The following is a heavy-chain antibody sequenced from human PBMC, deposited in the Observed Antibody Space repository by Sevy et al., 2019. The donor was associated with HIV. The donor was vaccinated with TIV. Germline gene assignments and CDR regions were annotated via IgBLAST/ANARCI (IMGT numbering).Heavy chain of an antibody. CDR1: GGSISSSSYY. CDR3: ARTGYSSGWYTNWFDP. Sequence: SETLSLTCTVSGGSISSSSYYWGWIRQPPGKGLEWIGSIYYSGSTYYNPSLKSRLTISVDTSKNQFSLKLSSVTAADTAVYYCARTGYSSGWYTNWFDPWGQGTLVTVSS. J-gene: IGHJ5*02. CDR2: IYYSGST. D-gene: IGHD6-19*01. V-gene: IGHV4-39*01.